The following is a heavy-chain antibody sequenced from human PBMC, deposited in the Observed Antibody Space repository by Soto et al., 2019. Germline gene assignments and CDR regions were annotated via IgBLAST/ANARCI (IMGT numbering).Heavy chain of an antibody. CDR3: ARGVPNCSSSSCYFDF. D-gene: IGHD2-2*01. Sequence: GGSLRLSCAASGFTFSSHWMNWVRQGPGKGLLCVSRISGDGRTTSHADSVKGRFTISRDNAKNTLYLQMNSLRVEDTAVYYCARGVPNCSSSSCYFDFWGQGILVTVYS. CDR2: ISGDGRTT. J-gene: IGHJ4*02. CDR1: GFTFSSHW. V-gene: IGHV3-74*01.